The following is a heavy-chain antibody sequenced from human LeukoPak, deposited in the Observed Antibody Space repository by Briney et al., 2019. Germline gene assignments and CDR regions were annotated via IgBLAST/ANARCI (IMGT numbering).Heavy chain of an antibody. D-gene: IGHD3-10*01. Sequence: PSETLSLTCTVSGDSISSYYWSWIRQPPGKGLEWIGEINHSGSTNYNPSLKSRVTISVDTSKNQFSLKLSSVTAADTAVYYCARTKRGVIINWFDSWGQGTLVTVSS. CDR1: GDSISSYY. J-gene: IGHJ5*01. CDR3: ARTKRGVIINWFDS. V-gene: IGHV4-34*01. CDR2: INHSGST.